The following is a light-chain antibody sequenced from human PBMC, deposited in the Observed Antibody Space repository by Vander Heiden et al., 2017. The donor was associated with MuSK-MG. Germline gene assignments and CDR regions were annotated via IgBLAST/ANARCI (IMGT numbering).Light chain of an antibody. J-gene: IGKJ2*01. V-gene: IGKV3-15*01. Sequence: EIVLTQSPATLSVSPGERATLSCRASQSVSSNLAWYQQKPGQAPRLLIYGASTRATGIPASFSARGPGTEFTLTISSLQSEDFAVYYCQQYNNCPPYTFRPGTKLEIK. CDR3: QQYNNCPPYT. CDR1: QSVSSN. CDR2: GAS.